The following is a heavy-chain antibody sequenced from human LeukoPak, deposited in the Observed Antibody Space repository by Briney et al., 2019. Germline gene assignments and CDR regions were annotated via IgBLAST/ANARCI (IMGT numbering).Heavy chain of an antibody. Sequence: SVKVSCKASGGTFSSYAISWVRQAPGQGLEWMGGIIPIFGTANYAQKFQGRVTITADESTSTAYMELSSLRSEDTAVYYCARAAITMVRGVIIPYYFDYWGQGTLVTVSS. J-gene: IGHJ4*02. V-gene: IGHV1-69*13. CDR2: IIPIFGTA. CDR3: ARAAITMVRGVIIPYYFDY. D-gene: IGHD3-10*01. CDR1: GGTFSSYA.